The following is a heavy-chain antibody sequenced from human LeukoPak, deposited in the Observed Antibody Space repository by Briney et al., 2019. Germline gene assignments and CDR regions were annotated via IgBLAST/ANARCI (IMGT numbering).Heavy chain of an antibody. CDR1: GYTFTSYG. J-gene: IGHJ3*02. CDR2: ISAYNGNT. Sequence: GESLKISCKGSGYTFTSYGISWVRQAPGQGLEWMGWISAYNGNTNYAQKLQGRVTMTTDTSTSTAYMELRSLRSDDTAVYYCARAYYYDPRSLLARSDAFDIWGQGTMVTVSS. V-gene: IGHV1-18*01. CDR3: ARAYYYDPRSLLARSDAFDI. D-gene: IGHD3-22*01.